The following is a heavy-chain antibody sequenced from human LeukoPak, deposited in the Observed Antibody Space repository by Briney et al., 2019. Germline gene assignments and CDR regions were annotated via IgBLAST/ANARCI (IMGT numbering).Heavy chain of an antibody. CDR1: GYTFTSYG. D-gene: IGHD3-9*01. CDR2: IIPIFGTA. J-gene: IGHJ4*02. CDR3: AREASGRFYDILTGSFDY. V-gene: IGHV1-69*06. Sequence: GASVKVSCKASGYTFTSYGISWVRQAPGQGLEWMGGIIPIFGTANYAQKFQGRVTITADKSTSTAYMELSSLRSEDTAVYYCAREASGRFYDILTGSFDYWGQGTLVTVSS.